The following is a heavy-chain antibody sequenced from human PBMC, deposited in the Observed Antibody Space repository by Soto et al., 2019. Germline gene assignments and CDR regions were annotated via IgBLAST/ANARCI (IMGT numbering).Heavy chain of an antibody. Sequence: VQLVQSGAELEKPGASVRLSCTASGGTFSSYAISWVRQAPGQGLEWVGGIIPIFGTAYYAQKLQGRVTITADESTSTAYMELSSLRPEDTAVYYCARDRARVVPAAMSGDYYGMDVWGQGTTVTVSS. CDR3: ARDRARVVPAAMSGDYYGMDV. V-gene: IGHV1-69*01. CDR2: IIPIFGTA. D-gene: IGHD2-2*01. CDR1: GGTFSSYA. J-gene: IGHJ6*02.